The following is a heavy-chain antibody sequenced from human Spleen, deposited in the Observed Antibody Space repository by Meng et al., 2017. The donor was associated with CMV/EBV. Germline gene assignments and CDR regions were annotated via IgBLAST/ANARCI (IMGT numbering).Heavy chain of an antibody. D-gene: IGHD2-2*02. Sequence: GGSLRLSCAASGFTFRSYGMHWVRQAPDKGLEWVAVISYDGSNKYYADSVKGRFTISRDNSKNTLYVQMNSLRAEDTAVYHCARGQCSSAICYRRLFAFDIWGHGTMVTVSS. J-gene: IGHJ3*02. CDR1: GFTFRSYG. CDR3: ARGQCSSAICYRRLFAFDI. V-gene: IGHV3-30*19. CDR2: ISYDGSNK.